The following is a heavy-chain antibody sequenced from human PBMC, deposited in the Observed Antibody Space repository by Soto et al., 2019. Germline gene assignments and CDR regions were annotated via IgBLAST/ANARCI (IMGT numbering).Heavy chain of an antibody. CDR3: ARGTSLTGVLQRDAPDKVYFDY. CDR2: VNHSGTT. V-gene: IGHV4-34*01. J-gene: IGHJ4*01. Sequence: SETLSLTCAVYGGPFSDHFWTWIRQAPGKDLEWIGEVNHSGTTNYKPSLKSRGTVSADTSKNQFSLKLRSVTAADTAIYYCARGTSLTGVLQRDAPDKVYFDYWSQGTLVTVSS. CDR1: GGPFSDHF. D-gene: IGHD3-9*01.